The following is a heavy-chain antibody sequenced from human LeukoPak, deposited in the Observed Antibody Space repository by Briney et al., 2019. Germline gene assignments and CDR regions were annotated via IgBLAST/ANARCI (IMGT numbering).Heavy chain of an antibody. J-gene: IGHJ5*02. D-gene: IGHD3-10*01. Sequence: SVKVSSKPSELTFTSYPISCVQQAPGPRLEWMGGIIPIFGTANYAQKFQGRVTITADESTSTAYMELSSLRSEDTAVYYCARGGDYYGSWGQGTLVTVSS. CDR3: ARGGDYYGS. CDR2: IIPIFGTA. CDR1: ELTFTSYP. V-gene: IGHV1-69*13.